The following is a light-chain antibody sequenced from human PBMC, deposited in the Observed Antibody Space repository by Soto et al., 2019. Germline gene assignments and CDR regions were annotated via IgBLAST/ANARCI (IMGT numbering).Light chain of an antibody. CDR2: DVS. J-gene: IGLJ1*01. CDR3: SSYTSSNSYV. CDR1: SSDVGGYKY. Sequence: QSALTQPASVSGSPGQSIAISCTGSSSDVGGYKYVSWYQQHPGKAPKLMIDDVSNRPSGVSDRFSGSKSGNTASLTISGLQSEDEADYYCSSYTSSNSYVFGTGTKLTVL. V-gene: IGLV2-14*03.